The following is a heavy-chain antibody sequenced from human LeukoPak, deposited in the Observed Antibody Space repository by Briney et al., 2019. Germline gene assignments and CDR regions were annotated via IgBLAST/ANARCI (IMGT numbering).Heavy chain of an antibody. J-gene: IGHJ4*02. CDR2: ISADGSYT. D-gene: IGHD3-22*01. V-gene: IGHV3-74*01. CDR3: AREEYYYDSSDSHY. CDR1: GFTFSSYW. Sequence: PGGSLRLSCAASGFTFSSYWMHWVRQAPGKGLVWVTRISADGSYTLYADSVKGRFTISRDNAKNTLYLQMNSLRAEDTAVYYCAREEYYYDSSDSHYWGQGTLVTVSS.